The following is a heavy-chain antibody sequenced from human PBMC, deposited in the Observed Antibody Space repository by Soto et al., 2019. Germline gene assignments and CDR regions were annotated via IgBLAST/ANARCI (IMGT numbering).Heavy chain of an antibody. CDR1: GGTFSSYA. Sequence: VKVSCKASGGTFSSYAISWVRQAPGQGLEWMGGIIPIFGTANYAQKFQGRVTITADESTSTAYMELSSLRSEDTAVYYCAREETYYYGSGSYHPGGMDVWGQGTTVTVSS. J-gene: IGHJ6*02. V-gene: IGHV1-69*13. CDR2: IIPIFGTA. D-gene: IGHD3-10*01. CDR3: AREETYYYGSGSYHPGGMDV.